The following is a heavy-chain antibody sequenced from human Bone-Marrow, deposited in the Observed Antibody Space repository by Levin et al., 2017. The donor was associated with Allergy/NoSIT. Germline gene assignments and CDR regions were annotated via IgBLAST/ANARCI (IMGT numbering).Heavy chain of an antibody. V-gene: IGHV3-21*01. Sequence: LSLTCAASGFTFSSSSMNWVRQAPGKGLEWVSSISSSSSYIYYADSVKGRFTISRDNAKNSLYLQMNSLRAEDTAVYYCARVAGQFPFDYWGQGTLVTVSS. D-gene: IGHD6-19*01. CDR3: ARVAGQFPFDY. CDR2: ISSSSSYI. CDR1: GFTFSSSS. J-gene: IGHJ4*02.